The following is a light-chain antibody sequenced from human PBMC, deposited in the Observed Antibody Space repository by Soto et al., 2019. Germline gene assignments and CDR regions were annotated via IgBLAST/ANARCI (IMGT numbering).Light chain of an antibody. CDR1: QTVRNNY. V-gene: IGKV3-20*01. Sequence: EFVLTQSPGTLSLSPGERATLCCRASQTVRNNYLAWYQQKPGQAPRLLIYDASSRATGIPDRFSGGGSGTDFTLTISSLQAEDVAVYYCQQYLAIPRTFGQGTKVDIK. CDR2: DAS. J-gene: IGKJ1*01. CDR3: QQYLAIPRT.